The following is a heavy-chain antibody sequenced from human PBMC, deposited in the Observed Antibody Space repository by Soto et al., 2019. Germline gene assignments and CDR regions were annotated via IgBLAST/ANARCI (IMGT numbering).Heavy chain of an antibody. V-gene: IGHV3-30-3*01. CDR2: ISYDGSNK. CDR1: GFTFSSYA. D-gene: IGHD1-1*01. Sequence: QVQLVESGGGVVQPGRSLRLSCAASGFTFSSYAMHWVRQAPGKGLEWVAVISYDGSNKYYADSVKGRFTISRDTSKNPLYLQMNSLRAEDTAVYYCASPRLSSDGTTPIDYWGQGTLVTVSS. J-gene: IGHJ4*02. CDR3: ASPRLSSDGTTPIDY.